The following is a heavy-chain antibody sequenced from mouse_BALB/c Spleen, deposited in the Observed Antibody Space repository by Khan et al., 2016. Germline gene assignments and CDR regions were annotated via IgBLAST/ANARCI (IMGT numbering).Heavy chain of an antibody. Sequence: VQLQQSGAELVRSGASVKLSCTASGFNIKDYYMHWVKQRPEQGLEWIGWIDPENGDTEYAPKFQGKATMTADTSSNPAYLQLSSLTSEDTAVYCGNACDYKAMDYWGQGTSVTVSS. CDR1: GFNIKDYY. CDR2: IDPENGDT. V-gene: IGHV14-4*02. CDR3: NACDYKAMDY. J-gene: IGHJ4*01.